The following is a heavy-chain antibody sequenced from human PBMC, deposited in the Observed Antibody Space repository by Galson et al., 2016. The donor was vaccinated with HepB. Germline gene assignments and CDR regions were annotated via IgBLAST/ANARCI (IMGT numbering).Heavy chain of an antibody. V-gene: IGHV3-48*02. CDR1: GFTFSTYS. CDR3: ASALGIHDSYGMDV. D-gene: IGHD5-18*01. Sequence: SLRLSCAASGFTFSTYSMNWVRQAPGKGLEWVSYISRSSSTINYADSVKGRFTISRDNAKNSLYLQVNSLGEEDTAVYYCASALGIHDSYGMDVWGQGTTVTVAS. J-gene: IGHJ6*02. CDR2: ISRSSSTI.